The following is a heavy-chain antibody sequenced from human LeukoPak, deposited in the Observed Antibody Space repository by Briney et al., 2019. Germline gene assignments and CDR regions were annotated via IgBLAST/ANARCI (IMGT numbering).Heavy chain of an antibody. Sequence: PGGSLRLSCAASGFTFSSYWMSWVRQAPGKGLEWAANIKQDGSEKYYVDSVKGRFTISRDNAKNSLYLQMNSLRAEDTAVCYCARDFRQWLTRHSSVYYMDVWGKGTTVTVSS. CDR1: GFTFSSYW. CDR3: ARDFRQWLTRHSSVYYMDV. D-gene: IGHD6-19*01. V-gene: IGHV3-7*01. J-gene: IGHJ6*03. CDR2: IKQDGSEK.